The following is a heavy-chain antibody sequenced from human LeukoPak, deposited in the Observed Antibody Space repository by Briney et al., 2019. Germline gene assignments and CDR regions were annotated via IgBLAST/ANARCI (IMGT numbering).Heavy chain of an antibody. J-gene: IGHJ6*03. D-gene: IGHD3-3*01. CDR2: IRYDGSNK. CDR1: GFTFSSYG. Sequence: PGGSLRLSCAASGFTFSSYGMHWVRQAPGKGLEWVAFIRYDGSNKYYADSVKGRFTISRDNSKNTLYLQMNSLRAEDTAVYYCAKTGVVITNYYYYYMDVWSKGTTVTISS. CDR3: AKTGVVITNYYYYYMDV. V-gene: IGHV3-30*02.